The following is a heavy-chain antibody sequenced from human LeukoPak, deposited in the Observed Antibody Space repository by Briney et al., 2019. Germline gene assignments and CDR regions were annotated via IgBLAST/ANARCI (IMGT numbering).Heavy chain of an antibody. CDR3: ARSSDSSGYYGGGIIDY. Sequence: SETLSLTCTVSGGSISIYYWNWIRQPAGKGLEWIGRIYTNENTFFNSSLKSRVTMSVDTSKNQFSLQLTSVTAADAAVYYCARSSDSSGYYGGGIIDYWGQGTLVTVSS. J-gene: IGHJ4*02. CDR2: IYTNENT. V-gene: IGHV4-4*07. D-gene: IGHD6-19*01. CDR1: GGSISIYY.